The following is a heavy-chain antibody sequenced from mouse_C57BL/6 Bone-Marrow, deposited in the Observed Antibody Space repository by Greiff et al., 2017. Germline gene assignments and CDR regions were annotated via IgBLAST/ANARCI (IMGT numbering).Heavy chain of an antibody. CDR3: ARDGYYNAMDD. V-gene: IGHV1-81*01. Sequence: VQLQQSGAELVRPGASVKLSCKASGYTFTSYGISWVKQRTGQGLEWIGEIYPRSGNTYYNQKFKGKATLTADKSSSTTYMELGSLTSEDSAVYLCARDGYYNAMDDWGKGTSGTVSS. D-gene: IGHD2-3*01. J-gene: IGHJ4*01. CDR2: IYPRSGNT. CDR1: GYTFTSYG.